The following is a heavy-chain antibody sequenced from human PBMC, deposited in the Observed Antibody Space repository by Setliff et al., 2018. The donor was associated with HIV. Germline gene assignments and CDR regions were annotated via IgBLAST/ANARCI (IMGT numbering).Heavy chain of an antibody. CDR3: ARDRALRFSNSPSFKYFDV. D-gene: IGHD1-1*01. CDR2: IYTTGST. J-gene: IGHJ4*02. CDR1: GGSISSGTYY. V-gene: IGHV4-61*09. Sequence: PSETLSLTCTVSGGSISSGTYYWTWIRQPAGKGLEWIGHIYTTGSTNYNPSLKSRVTMSVDTSRNQFSLNLRSVTAADTAVYYCARDRALRFSNSPSFKYFDVWGQG.